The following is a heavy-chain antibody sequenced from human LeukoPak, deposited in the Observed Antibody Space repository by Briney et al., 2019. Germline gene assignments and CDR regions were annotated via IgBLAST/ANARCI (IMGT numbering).Heavy chain of an antibody. CDR1: GFTFDDYA. Sequence: PGRSLRLSCAASGFTFDDYAMHWVRQAPGKGLEWVSGISWNSGSIGYAASVKGRFTISRDKAKNSLYLQMNSLRDEDTALYYCEKVHGRDCYFDLWGRGTLVTVSS. CDR2: ISWNSGSI. J-gene: IGHJ2*01. CDR3: EKVHGRDCYFDL. V-gene: IGHV3-9*01. D-gene: IGHD2-21*01.